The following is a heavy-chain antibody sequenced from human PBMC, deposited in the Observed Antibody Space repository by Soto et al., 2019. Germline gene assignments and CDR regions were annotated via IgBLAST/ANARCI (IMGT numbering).Heavy chain of an antibody. CDR1: GSSISTYY. V-gene: IGHV4-4*07. CDR2: ISARGST. CDR3: ARDSPPIGY. Sequence: SETLSLTCSVSGSSISTYYWSWVRQPAGKGLEWIGRISARGSTAYNPSLKGRVTVSVDTSKNQFSLKLNSVTAADTAVYYCARDSPPIGYWGQGILVTVSS. J-gene: IGHJ4*02.